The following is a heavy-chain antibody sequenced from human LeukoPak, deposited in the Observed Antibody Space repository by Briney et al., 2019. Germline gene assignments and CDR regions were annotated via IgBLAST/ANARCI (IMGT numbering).Heavy chain of an antibody. CDR2: IIPIFGTA. CDR3: ARAGGHTMLLGYCSSTSCRPEGY. D-gene: IGHD2-2*01. Sequence: RASVKVSCKASGGTFSSYAISWVRQAPGQGLEWMGGIIPIFGTANYAQKFRGRVTITADESTSTAYMELSSLRSEDTAVYYCARAGGHTMLLGYCSSTSCRPEGYWGQGTLVTVSS. V-gene: IGHV1-69*01. CDR1: GGTFSSYA. J-gene: IGHJ4*02.